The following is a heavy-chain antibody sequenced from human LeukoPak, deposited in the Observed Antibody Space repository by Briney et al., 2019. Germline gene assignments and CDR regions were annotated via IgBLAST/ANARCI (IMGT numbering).Heavy chain of an antibody. Sequence: GGSLRLSCAASGFTFSSYGMRWVRQAPGKGLEWVAVISYDGSNKYYADSVKGRFTISRDNSKNTLYLQMNSLRAEDTAVYYCAKEMTPVTTLSLDYRGQGTLGPVS. J-gene: IGHJ4*02. CDR3: AKEMTPVTTLSLDY. CDR1: GFTFSSYG. D-gene: IGHD4-17*01. CDR2: ISYDGSNK. V-gene: IGHV3-30*18.